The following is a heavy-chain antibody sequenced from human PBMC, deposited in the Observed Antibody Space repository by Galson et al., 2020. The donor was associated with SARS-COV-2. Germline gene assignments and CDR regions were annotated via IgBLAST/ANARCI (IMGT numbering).Heavy chain of an antibody. CDR1: GDSISTGGYY. J-gene: IGHJ6*02. D-gene: IGHD6-6*01. CDR3: ARASRADYYGLDV. Sequence: TLSLTCTVSGDSISTGGYYWSWIRQHPGEGLEWIGYIYYSGSTYYNPSLKSRVTISVDTSKNQFSLKLSSVTAADTAVYYCARASRADYYGLDVWGQGTTVTVSS. V-gene: IGHV4-31*03. CDR2: IYYSGST.